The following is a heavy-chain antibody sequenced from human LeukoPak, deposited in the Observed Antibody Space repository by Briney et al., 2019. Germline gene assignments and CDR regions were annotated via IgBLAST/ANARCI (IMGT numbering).Heavy chain of an antibody. CDR3: ARELFDFHY. V-gene: IGHV3-23*01. D-gene: IGHD3-10*01. CDR1: GFTFSSYG. Sequence: QSGGSLRLSCAASGFTFSSYGMTWVRQAPGKGLEWVSEITGSGGSTYYADSVKGRFTISRDNSKNTLYLQMNSLRAEDTAIYYCARELFDFHYWGQGTLVTVSS. J-gene: IGHJ4*02. CDR2: ITGSGGST.